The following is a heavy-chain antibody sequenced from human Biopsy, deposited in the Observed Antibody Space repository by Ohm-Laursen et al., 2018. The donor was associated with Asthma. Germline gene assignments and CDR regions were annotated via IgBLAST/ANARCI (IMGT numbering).Heavy chain of an antibody. D-gene: IGHD4-17*01. Sequence: TLSLTCAVSGGSISSGDYSWSWIRQPPGKGLEWIGFISPSGNTYYSPSLKSRLTISVDRSKNQFSLRLSSVTAADTAMYYCARDYGGYVWRAFDIWGQGTVVTVSS. CDR1: GGSISSGDYS. CDR3: ARDYGGYVWRAFDI. CDR2: ISPSGNT. V-gene: IGHV4-30-2*01. J-gene: IGHJ3*02.